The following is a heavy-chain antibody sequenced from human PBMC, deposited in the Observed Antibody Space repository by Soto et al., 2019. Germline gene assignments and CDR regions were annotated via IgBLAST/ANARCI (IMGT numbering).Heavy chain of an antibody. D-gene: IGHD4-17*01. CDR3: ARDPAPTVTTLGHGLDV. V-gene: IGHV1-69*13. CDR2: TIPVFDTA. J-gene: IGHJ6*02. CDR1: GGSFRRHG. Sequence: ASVEVSCKASGGSFRRHGISWVRQAPGQGLEWMGGTIPVFDTANYAQKFQGRLTITADESTNTAYMDLSSLTSEDTAVYYCARDPAPTVTTLGHGLDVWGQGTTVTVSS.